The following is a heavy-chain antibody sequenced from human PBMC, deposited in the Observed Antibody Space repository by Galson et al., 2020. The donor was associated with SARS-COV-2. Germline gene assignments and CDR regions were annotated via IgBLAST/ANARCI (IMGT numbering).Heavy chain of an antibody. J-gene: IGHJ4*02. CDR3: ARDTALPYSSGWYVSAYFDY. Sequence: GSLRLSCAASGFTFSSYWMSWVRQAPGKGLEWVANIKQDGSEKYYVDSVKGRFTISRDNAKNSLYLQMNSLRAEDTAVYYCARDTALPYSSGWYVSAYFDYWGQGTLVTVSS. CDR2: IKQDGSEK. D-gene: IGHD6-19*01. V-gene: IGHV3-7*03. CDR1: GFTFSSYW.